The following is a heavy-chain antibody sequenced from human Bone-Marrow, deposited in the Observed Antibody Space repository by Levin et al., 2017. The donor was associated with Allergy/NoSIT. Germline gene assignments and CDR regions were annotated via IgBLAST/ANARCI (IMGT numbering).Heavy chain of an antibody. CDR1: GFTFNSYA. Sequence: GGSLRLSCAASGFTFNSYAMSWVRRAPGKGLEWVSGISGSGGSTYYADSVKGRFTISRDNSKNTRYLQMNSLRVEDTAVYYCAKDLGDKANCGDDCFPYNWFDPWGQGTLVTVSS. V-gene: IGHV3-23*01. CDR3: AKDLGDKANCGDDCFPYNWFDP. D-gene: IGHD2-21*01. CDR2: ISGSGGST. J-gene: IGHJ5*02.